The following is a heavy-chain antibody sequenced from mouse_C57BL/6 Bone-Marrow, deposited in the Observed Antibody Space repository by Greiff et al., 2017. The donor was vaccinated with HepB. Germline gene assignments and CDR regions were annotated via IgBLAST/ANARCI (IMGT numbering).Heavy chain of an antibody. D-gene: IGHD6-1*01. CDR3: ERAAYVGRGAWYAY. Sequence: DVMLLESGGGLVKPGGSLKLSCAASGFTFSSYAMSWVRQTPEKRLEWVATISDGGSYTYYPDNVKGRYTISRDNAKNNLYLQMSKLKSEDTAMSYCERAAYVGRGAWYAYWGQGTRVTVSA. CDR2: ISDGGSYT. V-gene: IGHV5-4*03. J-gene: IGHJ3*01. CDR1: GFTFSSYA.